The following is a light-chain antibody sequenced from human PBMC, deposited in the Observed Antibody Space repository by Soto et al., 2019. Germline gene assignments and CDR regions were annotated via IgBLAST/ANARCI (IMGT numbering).Light chain of an antibody. CDR1: SSDVGGYNY. Sequence: QSALTQPPSASGSPGQSVTISCTRTSSDVGGYNYVSWYQQHPGKAPKLMIYEVSKRPSGVPDRFSGSKSGNTASLTVSGLQAEDEADYYCISYAGSNNWNFGTGTKLTVL. V-gene: IGLV2-8*01. CDR2: EVS. J-gene: IGLJ1*01. CDR3: ISYAGSNNWN.